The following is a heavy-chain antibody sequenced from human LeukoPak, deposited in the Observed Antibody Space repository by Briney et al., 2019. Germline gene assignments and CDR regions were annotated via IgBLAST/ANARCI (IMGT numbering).Heavy chain of an antibody. CDR3: ARESLRSFDY. CDR1: GFTFSSYA. D-gene: IGHD3-3*01. J-gene: IGHJ4*02. Sequence: GGSLRLSCAASGFTFSSYAMSWVRQAPGKGLEWVSAISGSGGSTYYADSVKGRFTISRDNAKNSLYLQMNSLRAEDTAVYYCARESLRSFDYWGQGTLVTVSS. V-gene: IGHV3-23*01. CDR2: ISGSGGST.